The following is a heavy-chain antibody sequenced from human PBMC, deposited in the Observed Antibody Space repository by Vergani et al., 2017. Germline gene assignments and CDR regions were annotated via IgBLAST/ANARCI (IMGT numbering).Heavy chain of an antibody. D-gene: IGHD1-1*01. J-gene: IGHJ6*03. V-gene: IGHV6-1*01. CDR1: GDSVSSNSAA. CDR3: ASDLLPTTWATRMDYYYMDV. Sequence: QVQLQQSGPGLVKPSQTLSLTCAISGDSVSSNSAAWNWIRQSPSRGLEWLGRTYYRSKWYNDYAVSVKSRITINPDTSKNQFSLQLNSVTPEATAVYYCASDLLPTTWATRMDYYYMDVWGKGTTVTVSS. CDR2: TYYRSKWYN.